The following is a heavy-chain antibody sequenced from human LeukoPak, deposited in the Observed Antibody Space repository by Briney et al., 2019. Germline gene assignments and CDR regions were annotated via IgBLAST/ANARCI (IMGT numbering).Heavy chain of an antibody. D-gene: IGHD3-22*01. V-gene: IGHV4-39*07. CDR3: ATRYRYYDSSGYYDY. Sequence: SETLSLTCTVSGGSVSSGSYYWSWIRQPPGKVLEWIGEINHSGSTNYNPSLKSRVTISVDTSKNQFSLKLSSVTAADTAVYYCATRYRYYDSSGYYDYWGQGTLVTVSS. J-gene: IGHJ4*02. CDR2: INHSGST. CDR1: GGSVSSGSYY.